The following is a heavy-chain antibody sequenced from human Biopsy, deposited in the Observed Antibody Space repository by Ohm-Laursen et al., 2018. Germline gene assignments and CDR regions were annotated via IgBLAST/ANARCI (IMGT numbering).Heavy chain of an antibody. Sequence: SLRLSRSASGLSFRMYAIRWVRQAPGPGLEWVSAIGGSGGGTYYADSVKGRFIISRDDSKNTVYLQMNSLRVEDRAVYYCARPMSRVVAYGMDVWGQGTTVTVSS. V-gene: IGHV3-23*01. J-gene: IGHJ6*02. CDR2: IGGSGGGT. D-gene: IGHD2-15*01. CDR3: ARPMSRVVAYGMDV. CDR1: GLSFRMYA.